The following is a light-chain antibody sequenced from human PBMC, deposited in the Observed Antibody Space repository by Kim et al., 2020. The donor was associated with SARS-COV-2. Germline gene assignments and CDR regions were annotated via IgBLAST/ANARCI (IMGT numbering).Light chain of an antibody. Sequence: AERATLSCKVSHRIISNPARSKHRATLFPYPTLFRSLFLLLLCLPDRFSGSGSGTDFTLTISRLEPEDFAVYYCQQYGSSTITFGQGTRLEIK. J-gene: IGKJ5*01. CDR2: LF. CDR1: HRIISN. V-gene: IGKV3-20*01. CDR3: QQYGSSTIT.